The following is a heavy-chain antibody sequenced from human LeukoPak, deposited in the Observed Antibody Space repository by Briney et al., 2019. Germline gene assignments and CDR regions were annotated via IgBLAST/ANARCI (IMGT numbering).Heavy chain of an antibody. J-gene: IGHJ3*02. V-gene: IGHV1-18*01. CDR2: ISAYNGNT. D-gene: IGHD6-13*01. CDR1: GYTFTSYG. Sequence: ASVKVSCKASGYTFTSYGISWVRQAPGQGLEWMGWISAYNGNTNYAQKLQGRVTMTTDTSTSTAYMELRSLRSEDTAVYYCASRTGIAAAGTDAFDIWGQGTMVTVSS. CDR3: ASRTGIAAAGTDAFDI.